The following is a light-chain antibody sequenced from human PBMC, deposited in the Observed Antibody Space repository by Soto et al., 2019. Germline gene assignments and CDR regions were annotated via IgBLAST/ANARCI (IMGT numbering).Light chain of an antibody. V-gene: IGLV2-23*01. CDR3: CSYAGSSTPHVV. J-gene: IGLJ2*01. CDR2: EGS. CDR1: SSDVGSYNL. Sequence: QSALTQPASVSGSPGQSITISCTGTSSDVGSYNLVPWYQQHPGKAPKLMIYEGSKRPSGVSNRFSGSKSGNTASLTISGLQAEDEADYYCCSYAGSSTPHVVFGGGTQLTVL.